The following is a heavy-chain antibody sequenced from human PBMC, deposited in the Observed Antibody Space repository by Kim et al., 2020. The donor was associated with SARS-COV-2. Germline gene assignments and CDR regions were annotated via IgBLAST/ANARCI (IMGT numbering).Heavy chain of an antibody. V-gene: IGHV3-30*18. CDR3: AKDLSYDYGDYGGGV. CDR2: ISYDGSNK. Sequence: GGSLRLSCAASGFTFSSYGMHWVRQAPGKGLEWVAVISYDGSNKYYADSVKGRFTISRDNSKNTLYLQMNSLRAEDTAVYYCAKDLSYDYGDYGGGVWGQGTLVTVSS. D-gene: IGHD4-17*01. J-gene: IGHJ4*02. CDR1: GFTFSSYG.